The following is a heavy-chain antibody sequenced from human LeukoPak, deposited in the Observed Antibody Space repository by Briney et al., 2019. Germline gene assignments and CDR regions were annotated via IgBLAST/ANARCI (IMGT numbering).Heavy chain of an antibody. CDR1: GGSFSGYY. V-gene: IGHV4-4*07. Sequence: NPSETLSLTCAVYGGSFSGYYWSWIRQPAGKGLEWIGRIYTSGSTNYNPSLKSRVTMSVDTSKNQFSLKLSSVTAADTAVYYCARDQVTSRGYYYYGMDVWGQGTTVTVSS. D-gene: IGHD2-21*02. CDR3: ARDQVTSRGYYYYGMDV. CDR2: IYTSGST. J-gene: IGHJ6*02.